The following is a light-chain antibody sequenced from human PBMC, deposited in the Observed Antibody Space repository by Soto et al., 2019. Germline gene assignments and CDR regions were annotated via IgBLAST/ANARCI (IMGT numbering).Light chain of an antibody. Sequence: DIQVTQSHFTLSESVCDLFTITCGASQGISSYLAWYQQKPGKAPKILIYGAFILQSGVPSRFSGSGSGTEFTLTISSLQPEDFATYFCQQLNNYPRTFGQGTKVDIK. J-gene: IGKJ1*01. CDR3: QQLNNYPRT. CDR1: QGISSY. CDR2: GAF. V-gene: IGKV1-9*01.